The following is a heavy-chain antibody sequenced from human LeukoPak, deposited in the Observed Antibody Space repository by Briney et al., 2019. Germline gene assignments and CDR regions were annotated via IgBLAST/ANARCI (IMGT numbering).Heavy chain of an antibody. CDR3: ARDSVVPNQNYYYYMDV. CDR1: GYTFTGYY. Sequence: ASVKVSCKASGYTFTGYYMHWVRQAPGQGLEWMGWINPNSGGTNYAQKFQGRVTMTRDTSISTAYMELSRLRSDDTAVYYCARDSVVPNQNYYYYMDVWGKGTTVTISS. V-gene: IGHV1-2*02. J-gene: IGHJ6*03. CDR2: INPNSGGT. D-gene: IGHD2-2*01.